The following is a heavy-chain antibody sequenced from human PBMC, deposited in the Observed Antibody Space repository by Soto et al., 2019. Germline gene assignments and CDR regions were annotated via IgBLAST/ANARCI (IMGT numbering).Heavy chain of an antibody. J-gene: IGHJ5*02. Sequence: PSETLSLTCTVSGGSISSGNYYWNWIRQHPGKGLEWIGYIYYSGSTYYNPSLKSRVTISVDTSKNQFSLKLSSVTAADTAVYYCAGLGIQLWSNNWFDPWGQGTLVTVSS. D-gene: IGHD5-18*01. V-gene: IGHV4-31*03. CDR1: GGSISSGNYY. CDR2: IYYSGST. CDR3: AGLGIQLWSNNWFDP.